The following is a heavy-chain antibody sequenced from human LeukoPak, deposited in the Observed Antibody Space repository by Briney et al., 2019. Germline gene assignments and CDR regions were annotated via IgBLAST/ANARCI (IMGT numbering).Heavy chain of an antibody. V-gene: IGHV3-21*01. CDR3: ARDNGRYFDWLLEGYYFDY. J-gene: IGHJ4*02. CDR2: INSSSSYI. Sequence: GGSLRLSCVASGFTFSSYSMNWVRPAPGKGLEWVSSINSSSSYIYYAGSVKGRFTISRDNAKNSLYLQMNSLRAEDTAVYYCARDNGRYFDWLLEGYYFDYWGQGTLVTVSS. D-gene: IGHD3-9*01. CDR1: GFTFSSYS.